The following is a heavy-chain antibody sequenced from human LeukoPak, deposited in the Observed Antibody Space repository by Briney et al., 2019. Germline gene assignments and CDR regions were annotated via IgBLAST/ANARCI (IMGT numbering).Heavy chain of an antibody. J-gene: IGHJ4*02. CDR1: GGSFSGYY. Sequence: PSETLSLTCAVYGGSFSGYYWSWIRQHPGKGLEWIGYIYYSGSTYYNPSLKSRVTISVDTSKNQFSLKLSSVTAADTAVYYCARRYCSGGSCYSHFDYWGQGTLVTVSS. D-gene: IGHD2-15*01. CDR3: ARRYCSGGSCYSHFDY. CDR2: IYYSGST. V-gene: IGHV4-31*11.